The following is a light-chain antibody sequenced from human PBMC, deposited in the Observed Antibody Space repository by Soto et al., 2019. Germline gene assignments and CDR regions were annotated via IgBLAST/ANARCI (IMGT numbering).Light chain of an antibody. V-gene: IGKV1-5*01. CDR3: HSRA. Sequence: IPLTQTPSTLSASVGDEVTITCRASQTISRWLAWYQQKPGRAPKLLIYDASTLESGVPSRFSGSGSGTEFTLTISRLQPDDFATYFCHSRAFGQGTRLEIK. CDR1: QTISRW. J-gene: IGKJ5*01. CDR2: DAS.